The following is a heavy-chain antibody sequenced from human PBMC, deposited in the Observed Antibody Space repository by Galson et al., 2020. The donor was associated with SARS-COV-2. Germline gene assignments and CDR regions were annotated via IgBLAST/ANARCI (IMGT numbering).Heavy chain of an antibody. CDR1: GYSISSGYY. V-gene: IGHV4-38-2*01. CDR3: AGHEEQQLNWFDP. D-gene: IGHD6-13*01. CDR2: IYHSGST. Sequence: TSETLSLTCAVSGYSISSGYYWAWLRRPPGKGLEWIGSIYHSGSTYYNPSLKSRVTISVDTSKNQFSLKLSSVTAADTAVYYGAGHEEQQLNWFDPWGQGTLVTVSS. J-gene: IGHJ5*02.